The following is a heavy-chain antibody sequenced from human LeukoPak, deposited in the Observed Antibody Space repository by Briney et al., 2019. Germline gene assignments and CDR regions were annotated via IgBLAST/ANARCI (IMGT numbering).Heavy chain of an antibody. Sequence: GGSLRLSCAASGFTFSSYWMHWVRQAPGKGLVWVSHIINDGSRTFYADSVKGRFTISRDNAKNTVYLQMNSLRAEDTAVYYCARSDGGFDYWGQGTLVTVSA. V-gene: IGHV3-74*01. J-gene: IGHJ4*02. CDR1: GFTFSSYW. CDR2: IINDGSRT. CDR3: ARSDGGFDY. D-gene: IGHD5-24*01.